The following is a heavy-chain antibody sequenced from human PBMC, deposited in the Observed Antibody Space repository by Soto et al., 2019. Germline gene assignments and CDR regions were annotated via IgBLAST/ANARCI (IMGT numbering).Heavy chain of an antibody. Sequence: QVQLQESGPGLVKPSETLSLTCTVYGGSISSYYWSWIRQPPGKGLEWIGYIYYSGSTNYNPSLKSRVTISVDTSKNQFYLKLSSVTAADTAVYYCARHDYYYYGMAVWGHGTTVTVSS. CDR1: GGSISSYY. CDR2: IYYSGST. J-gene: IGHJ6*02. CDR3: ARHDYYYYGMAV. V-gene: IGHV4-59*08.